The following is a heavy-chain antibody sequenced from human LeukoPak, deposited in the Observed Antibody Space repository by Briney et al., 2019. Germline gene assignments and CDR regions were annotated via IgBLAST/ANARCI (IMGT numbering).Heavy chain of an antibody. J-gene: IGHJ4*02. Sequence: ASVKVSCKASGYTFTSYDINWVRQATGQGLEWMGWMDPISGNTGYAQKFQGRVTMTRNTSISTAYMELSSVRSEHSAMYYCARGRYDSSGYFTYWGQGTLVTVSS. D-gene: IGHD3-22*01. CDR1: GYTFTSYD. CDR3: ARGRYDSSGYFTY. V-gene: IGHV1-8*01. CDR2: MDPISGNT.